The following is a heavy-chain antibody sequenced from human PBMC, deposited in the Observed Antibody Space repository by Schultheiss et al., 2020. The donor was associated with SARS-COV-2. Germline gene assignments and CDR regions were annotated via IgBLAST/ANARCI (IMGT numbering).Heavy chain of an antibody. CDR1: GFTFSACG. CDR2: ISGSGVST. J-gene: IGHJ4*02. V-gene: IGHV3-23*01. D-gene: IGHD1/OR15-1a*01. CDR3: ARVLLITGTFLDS. Sequence: GGSLRLSCAASGFTFSACGMSWVRQTPGKGLECVSAISGSGVSTYYADSVKGRFTTSRDNAKNSLYLQMNSLRAEDTAVYYCARVLLITGTFLDSWGPGTLVTVSS.